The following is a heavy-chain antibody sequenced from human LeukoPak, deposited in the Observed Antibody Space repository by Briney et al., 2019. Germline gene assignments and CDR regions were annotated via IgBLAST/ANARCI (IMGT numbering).Heavy chain of an antibody. CDR3: ARDVTRFWSGYFES. D-gene: IGHD3-3*01. J-gene: IGHJ4*02. CDR2: IYTSGST. Sequence: SETLSLTCTVSGGSISSGSYYWSWIRQPAGKGLEWNGRIYTSGSTNYNPSLKSRVTISVDTSKNQFSLKLSSVTAADTAVYYCARDVTRFWSGYFESWGQGTLVTVSS. CDR1: GGSISSGSYY. V-gene: IGHV4-61*02.